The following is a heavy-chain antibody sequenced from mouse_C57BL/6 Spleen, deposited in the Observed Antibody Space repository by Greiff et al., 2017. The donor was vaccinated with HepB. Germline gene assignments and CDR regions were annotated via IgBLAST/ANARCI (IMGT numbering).Heavy chain of an antibody. CDR2: IDPNSGGT. Sequence: QVQLQQPGAELVKPGASVKLSCKASGYTFTSYWIHWVKQSPGRGLEWIGRIDPNSGGTKYNEKFKSKATLTVDKPSSTAYMQLSSLTSEDSAVYYCARSYYYGSRRENYFDYWGQGTTLTVSS. CDR3: ARSYYYGSRRENYFDY. D-gene: IGHD1-1*01. J-gene: IGHJ2*01. V-gene: IGHV1-72*01. CDR1: GYTFTSYW.